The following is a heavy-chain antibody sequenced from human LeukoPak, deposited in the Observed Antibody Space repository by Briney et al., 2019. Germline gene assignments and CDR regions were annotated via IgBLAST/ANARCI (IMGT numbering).Heavy chain of an antibody. CDR2: IYSGGST. CDR1: GFTVSSNY. CDR3: ARAEYSSSSHFFDY. Sequence: GGSLRLSCAASGFTVSSNYTSWVRQAPGKGLEWVSVIYSGGSTYYADSVKGRFTISRDNSKNTLYLQMNSLRAEDTAVYYCARAEYSSSSHFFDYWGQGTLVTVSS. D-gene: IGHD6-6*01. V-gene: IGHV3-53*01. J-gene: IGHJ4*02.